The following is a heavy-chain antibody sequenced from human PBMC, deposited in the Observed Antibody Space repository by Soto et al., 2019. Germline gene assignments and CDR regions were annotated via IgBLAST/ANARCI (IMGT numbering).Heavy chain of an antibody. CDR3: TKDLGDILTGYHSFSASRAFDI. CDR1: GFTFDDYA. CDR2: ISWNSGSI. J-gene: IGHJ3*02. Sequence: DVQLVESGGGLVQPGRSLRLSCAASGFTFDDYAMHWVRQAPGKGLEWVSGISWNSGSIGYADSVKGRFTISRDNAMNSLYMQMNGLRAEDTALYYCTKDLGDILTGYHSFSASRAFDIWGQGTMVTVSS. V-gene: IGHV3-9*01. D-gene: IGHD3-9*01.